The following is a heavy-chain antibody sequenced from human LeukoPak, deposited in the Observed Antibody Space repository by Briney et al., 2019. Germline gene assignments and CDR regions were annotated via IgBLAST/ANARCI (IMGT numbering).Heavy chain of an antibody. CDR2: ISAYNGNT. J-gene: IGHJ4*02. D-gene: IGHD3-22*01. CDR1: GYTFTSYG. Sequence: VASVKVSCKASGYTFTSYGISWVRQAPGQGLEWMGWISAYNGNTNYAQKLQGRVTMTTDTSTSTAYMELRSLRSDDTAVYYCARDRKYYDSSGYYNYWGQGTLVTVSS. V-gene: IGHV1-18*01. CDR3: ARDRKYYDSSGYYNY.